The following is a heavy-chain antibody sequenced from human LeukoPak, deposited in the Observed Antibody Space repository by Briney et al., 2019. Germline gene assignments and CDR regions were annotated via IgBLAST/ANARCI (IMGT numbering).Heavy chain of an antibody. Sequence: SSETLSLTCTVSGGSISSSSYYWGWIRQPPGKGLEWIVSIYYSGSTYYNPSLKSRVTISVDTSKNQFSLKLSSVTAADAAVYYCARGYSSGYALRSGEYFQHWGQGTLVTVSS. CDR2: IYYSGST. J-gene: IGHJ1*01. V-gene: IGHV4-39*07. D-gene: IGHD3-22*01. CDR1: GGSISSSSYY. CDR3: ARGYSSGYALRSGEYFQH.